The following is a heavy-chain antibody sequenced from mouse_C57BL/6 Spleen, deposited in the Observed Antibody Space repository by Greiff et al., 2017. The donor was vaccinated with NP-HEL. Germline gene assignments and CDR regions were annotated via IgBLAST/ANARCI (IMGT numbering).Heavy chain of an antibody. CDR3: ARRDDGYYLDN. D-gene: IGHD2-3*01. Sequence: QVQLQQPGAELVMPGASVKLSCKASGYTFTSYWMHWVKQRPGQGLEWIGEIDPSDSYTNYNQKFKGKSTLTVDKSSSTAYMQLSSLTSEDSAVYYCARRDDGYYLDNWGQGTTLTVSS. V-gene: IGHV1-69*01. CDR2: IDPSDSYT. CDR1: GYTFTSYW. J-gene: IGHJ2*01.